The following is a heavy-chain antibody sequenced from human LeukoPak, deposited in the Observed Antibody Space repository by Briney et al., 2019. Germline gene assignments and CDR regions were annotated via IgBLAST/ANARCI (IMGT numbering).Heavy chain of an antibody. V-gene: IGHV1-18*01. CDR2: ISAYNGNT. J-gene: IGHJ6*02. CDR3: TRDSSGWPYYYYYYGMDV. D-gene: IGHD6-19*01. CDR1: GYTFTSYG. Sequence: GASVKVSCKASGYTFTSYGISWVRQAPGQGLEWMGWISAYNGNTNYAQKLLGRVTMTTDTSTSTAYMELRSLRSDDTAVYYCTRDSSGWPYYYYYYGMDVWGQGTTVTVSS.